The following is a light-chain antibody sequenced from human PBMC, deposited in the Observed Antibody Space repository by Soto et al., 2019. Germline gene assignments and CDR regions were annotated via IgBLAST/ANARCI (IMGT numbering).Light chain of an antibody. Sequence: CSGAGSVVSNYLAWYQLKPGQAPRLLIYDASSRATGVPDRFSCSGSGRDLTLAISSVKPEDFPFHSSKQHGRIPGKFRGGTKVDIK. CDR1: GSVVSNY. V-gene: IGKV3D-20*02. CDR2: DAS. CDR3: KQHGRIPGK. J-gene: IGKJ4*02.